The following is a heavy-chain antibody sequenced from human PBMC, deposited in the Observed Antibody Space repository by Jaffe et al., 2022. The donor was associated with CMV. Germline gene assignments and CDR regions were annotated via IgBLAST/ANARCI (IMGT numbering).Heavy chain of an antibody. V-gene: IGHV1-3*01. CDR1: GYTFTSYA. CDR2: INAGNGNT. CDR3: ARVYCSSTSCHNWFDP. D-gene: IGHD2-2*01. Sequence: QVQLVQSGAEVKKPGASVKVSCRASGYTFTSYAMHWVRQAPGQRLEWMGWINAGNGNTKYSQKFQGRVTITRDTSATTAYMELSSLRSEDTAVYYCARVYCSSTSCHNWFDPWGQGTLVTVSS. J-gene: IGHJ5*02.